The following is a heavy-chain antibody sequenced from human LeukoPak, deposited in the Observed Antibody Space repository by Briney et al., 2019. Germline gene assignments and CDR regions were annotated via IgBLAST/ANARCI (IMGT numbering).Heavy chain of an antibody. CDR3: AKPPLHCDSGWYTYYFDY. CDR1: GFTFSSYG. CDR2: IRYDGSNK. J-gene: IGHJ4*02. Sequence: GGSLRLSCAASGFTFSSYGMHWVRQAPGKGLEWVAFIRYDGSNKYYADSVKGRFTISRDNSKNTLYLQMNSLRAEDTAVYYCAKPPLHCDSGWYTYYFDYWGQGTLVTVSS. V-gene: IGHV3-30*02. D-gene: IGHD6-19*01.